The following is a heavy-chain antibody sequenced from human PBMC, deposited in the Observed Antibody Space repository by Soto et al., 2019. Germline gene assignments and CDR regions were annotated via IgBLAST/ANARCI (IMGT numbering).Heavy chain of an antibody. J-gene: IGHJ6*02. D-gene: IGHD6-13*01. CDR1: GFTFSSYG. CDR3: AKDQGGSSWYYYYYGMDV. CDR2: ISYDGSNK. Sequence: SLRLSCAASGFTFSSYGMHWVRQAPGKGLEWVAVISYDGSNKYYADSVKGRFTISRDNSKNTLYLQMNSLRAEDTAVYYCAKDQGGSSWYYYYYGMDVWGQGTTVTVSS. V-gene: IGHV3-30*18.